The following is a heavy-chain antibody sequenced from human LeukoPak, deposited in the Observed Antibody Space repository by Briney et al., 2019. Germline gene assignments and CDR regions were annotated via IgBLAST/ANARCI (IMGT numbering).Heavy chain of an antibody. V-gene: IGHV4-31*03. Sequence: SETLSLTCTVSGVSFISGGYYFSWVRHHQRKSREGIGCIYSNGSTSYNAPLKSRVTILVDTSNTQFPLPLSSVTAADTAFYYCATGGLRPRQPLFLPAIWGQGVLVTVSS. D-gene: IGHD6-13*01. CDR1: GVSFISGGYY. CDR3: ATGGLRPRQPLFLPAI. CDR2: IYSNGST. J-gene: IGHJ4*02.